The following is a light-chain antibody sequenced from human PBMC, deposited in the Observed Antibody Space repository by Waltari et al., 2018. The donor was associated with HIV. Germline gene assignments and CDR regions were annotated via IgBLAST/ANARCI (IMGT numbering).Light chain of an antibody. V-gene: IGKV3-15*01. CDR1: ESVYNN. J-gene: IGKJ2*01. CDR2: GAS. CDR3: QHYNRWPYT. Sequence: EIVMTQSPATLSVSPGERATLSCRASESVYNNFAWYQQKSGQAPRLLIYGASTRATGIPARFSGSGSGTEFTLTISSLQSEDSAVYYCQHYNRWPYTFGQGTKLEI.